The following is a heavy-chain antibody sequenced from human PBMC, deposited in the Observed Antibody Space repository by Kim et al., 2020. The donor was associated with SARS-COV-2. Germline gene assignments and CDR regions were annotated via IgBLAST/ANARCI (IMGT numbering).Heavy chain of an antibody. J-gene: IGHJ6*02. CDR2: ISYDGSNK. V-gene: IGHV3-30*04. Sequence: GGSLRLSCAASGFTFSSYAMHWVRQAPGKRLEWVAVISYDGSNKYYADSVKGRFTISRDNSKNTLYLQMNSLRAEDTAVYYCARDSYGMDVWGQGTTVTV. CDR1: GFTFSSYA. CDR3: ARDSYGMDV.